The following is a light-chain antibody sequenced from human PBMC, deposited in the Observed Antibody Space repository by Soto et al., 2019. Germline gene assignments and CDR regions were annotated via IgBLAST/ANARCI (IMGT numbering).Light chain of an antibody. CDR1: QSVSSSY. Sequence: EIVLTQSPGTLSLSTGERATLSCRASQSVSSSYLAWYQQKPGQAPRLLIYGTSSRATGIPDRFSGSGSGTDFALTISRLEPEDFAVYYCQQYGSSPPYSLGQGTKVDIK. CDR2: GTS. J-gene: IGKJ2*03. V-gene: IGKV3-20*01. CDR3: QQYGSSPPYS.